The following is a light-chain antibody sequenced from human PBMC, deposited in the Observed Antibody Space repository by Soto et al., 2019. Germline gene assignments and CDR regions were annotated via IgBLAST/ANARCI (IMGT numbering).Light chain of an antibody. CDR2: AAS. CDR3: QQNYNAPLT. V-gene: IGKV1-39*01. CDR1: QSILSY. J-gene: IGKJ4*01. Sequence: DIQMTQSPSSLSASVGDRVTITCRASQSILSYLNWYQQRPGKAPKLLIYAASSLQGGVPSRFIGSGSGTDFTLTISSLQPADFATYYCQQNYNAPLTFGGGTKVEIK.